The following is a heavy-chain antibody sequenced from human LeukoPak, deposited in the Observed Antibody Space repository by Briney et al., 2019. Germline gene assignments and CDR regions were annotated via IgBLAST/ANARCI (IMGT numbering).Heavy chain of an antibody. CDR3: ARAPQTTVTNVGY. J-gene: IGHJ4*02. D-gene: IGHD4-11*01. V-gene: IGHV3-30-3*01. CDR2: ISYDGGNK. CDR1: GFTFSSYA. Sequence: PGGSLRLSCAVSGFTFSSYAMHWVRQAPGKGLEWVAVISYDGGNKYYADSVKGRFTISRDTSKNTLFLQMNSLRAEDTAVYFCARAPQTTVTNVGYWGQGTLVTVSS.